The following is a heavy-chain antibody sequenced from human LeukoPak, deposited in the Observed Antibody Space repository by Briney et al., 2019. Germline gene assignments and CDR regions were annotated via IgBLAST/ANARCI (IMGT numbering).Heavy chain of an antibody. CDR1: GGSISDYY. CDR3: ARGDFCSKSNCYLRPMDV. V-gene: IGHV4-59*01. CDR2: IYYSGST. J-gene: IGHJ6*03. Sequence: SSETLSLTCTVSGGSISDYYWNWIRQPPGKGLEWIGYIYYSGSTTYNPSLKSRVTMSVDTAKNQFSLKLRSVTAADTAVYYCARGDFCSKSNCYLRPMDVWGKGTTVTVS. D-gene: IGHD3-3*01.